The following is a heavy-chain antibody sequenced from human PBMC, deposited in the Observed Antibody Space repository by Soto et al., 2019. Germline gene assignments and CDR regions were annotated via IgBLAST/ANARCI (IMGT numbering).Heavy chain of an antibody. J-gene: IGHJ4*02. CDR1: GLNFDDFA. V-gene: IGHV3-9*01. Sequence: PGGSLRLSCVGTGLNFDDFAMHWVRQAPGKGLEWVSGITWNSRVLAYADSVKGRFTISRDNARNTLYLQMNSLRAEDTAVYHCAISLGATGTFLFENWGQGTPVTVSS. CDR2: ITWNSRVL. D-gene: IGHD6-13*01. CDR3: AISLGATGTFLFEN.